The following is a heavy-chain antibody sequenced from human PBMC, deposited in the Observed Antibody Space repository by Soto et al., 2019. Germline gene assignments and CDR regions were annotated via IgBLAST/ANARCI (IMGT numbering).Heavy chain of an antibody. Sequence: QVQLQESGPGLVKPSQTLSLTCTVSGGSISSGGYYWSWIRQHPGKGLEWIGYIYYSGSTYYNPSLKRRVTLSVDTSKNQCALKLSSVTAADTAVYYCARSSTSANYFDYWGQGTLVTVSS. CDR3: ARSSTSANYFDY. CDR2: IYYSGST. D-gene: IGHD2-2*01. J-gene: IGHJ4*02. V-gene: IGHV4-31*03. CDR1: GGSISSGGYY.